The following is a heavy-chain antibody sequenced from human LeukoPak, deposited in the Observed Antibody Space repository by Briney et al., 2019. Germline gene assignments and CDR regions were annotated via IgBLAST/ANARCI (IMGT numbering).Heavy chain of an antibody. Sequence: GGSLRLSCAASGFTFSSYAMSWVRQAPGKGLEWVSVISGSGGSTYYADSVKGRFTISRDNSRNTLYLQMNSLRAEDTAVYYCAKDWVAVAGKGSFDYWGQGTLVTVSS. V-gene: IGHV3-23*01. D-gene: IGHD6-19*01. CDR3: AKDWVAVAGKGSFDY. J-gene: IGHJ4*02. CDR1: GFTFSSYA. CDR2: ISGSGGST.